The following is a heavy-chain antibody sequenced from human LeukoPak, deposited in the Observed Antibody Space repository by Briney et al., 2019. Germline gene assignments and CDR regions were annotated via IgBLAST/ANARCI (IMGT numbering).Heavy chain of an antibody. CDR1: GFTFSSHA. D-gene: IGHD6-19*01. V-gene: IGHV3-23*01. CDR2: ISSNGGST. CDR3: ATRVYSSGWYQYYFDY. Sequence: GGSLRLSCAASGFTFSSHAMSWVRQAPGKGLEWVSGISSNGGSTDYADSVKGRFTISRDNSKNTLYLQMNSLRAEDAAVYYCATRVYSSGWYQYYFDYWGQGTLVTVSS. J-gene: IGHJ4*02.